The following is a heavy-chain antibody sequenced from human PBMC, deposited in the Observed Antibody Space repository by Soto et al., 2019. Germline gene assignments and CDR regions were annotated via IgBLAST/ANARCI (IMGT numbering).Heavy chain of an antibody. CDR3: ATPTHDYYDSSAYGFDY. CDR2: IIPIFGTA. Sequence: QVQLVQSGAEVKKPGSSVKVSCKASGGTFSRYAISWVRQAPGQGLEWMGGIIPIFGTANYGQKFQGRVTITADESTSTAYMELSSLRSDDTAVYYCATPTHDYYDSSAYGFDYWGQGTLVTVSS. V-gene: IGHV1-69*12. D-gene: IGHD3-22*01. CDR1: GGTFSRYA. J-gene: IGHJ4*02.